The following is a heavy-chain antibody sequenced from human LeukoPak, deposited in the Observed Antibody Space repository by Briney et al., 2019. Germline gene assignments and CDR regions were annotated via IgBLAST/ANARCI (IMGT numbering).Heavy chain of an antibody. CDR2: IYHSGST. V-gene: IGHV4-59*01. Sequence: SETLSLTCTVSGGSISSYYWSWIRQPPGKGLEWIGYIYHSGSTNYNPSLKSRVTISVDTSKNQFSLKLSSVTAADTAVYYCAREKDHAFDIWGQGTMVTVSS. J-gene: IGHJ3*02. CDR3: AREKDHAFDI. CDR1: GGSISSYY.